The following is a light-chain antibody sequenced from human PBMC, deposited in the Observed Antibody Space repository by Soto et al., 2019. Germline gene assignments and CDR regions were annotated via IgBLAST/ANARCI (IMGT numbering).Light chain of an antibody. J-gene: IGLJ1*01. CDR1: SSDVGGYKF. V-gene: IGLV2-11*01. Sequence: QSALTQPRSVSGYPGQSVTISCTGTSSDVGGYKFVSWYQQHPGKAPKFMIYEVSKQTSGVPDRFSGSKSGNTAFLTISGLQAEDEADYYCCSYAGFYTSVFGPGTKVTVL. CDR3: CSYAGFYTSV. CDR2: EVS.